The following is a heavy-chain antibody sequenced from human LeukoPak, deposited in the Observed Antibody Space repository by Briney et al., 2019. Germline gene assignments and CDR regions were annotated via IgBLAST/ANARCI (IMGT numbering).Heavy chain of an antibody. CDR2: LDGIGAFS. V-gene: IGHV3-23*01. CDR3: AKLIGYCTVGSCYHDNFDV. CDR1: GFTFSNYA. J-gene: IGHJ3*01. Sequence: PGGSLRLSCSTSGFTFSNYAMSWVRQAPGKGLEWVSALDGIGAFSVYGDSVKGRFTISRDNSKNAVYLQMRSLRAEDTALYFCAKLIGYCTVGSCYHDNFDVWGQGTMVTISS. D-gene: IGHD2-15*01.